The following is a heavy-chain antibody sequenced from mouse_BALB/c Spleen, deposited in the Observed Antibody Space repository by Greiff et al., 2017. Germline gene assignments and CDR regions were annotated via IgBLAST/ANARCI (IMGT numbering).Heavy chain of an antibody. CDR3: ARLYYGNYFDAMDY. CDR1: GYTFTSYV. J-gene: IGHJ4*01. V-gene: IGHV1-14*01. D-gene: IGHD2-1*01. Sequence: QLQESGPELVKPGASVKMSCKASGYTFTSYVMHWVKQKPGQGLEWIGYINPYNDGTKYNEKFKGKATLTSDKSSSTAYMELSSLTSEDSAVYYCARLYYGNYFDAMDYWGQGTSVTVSS. CDR2: INPYNDGT.